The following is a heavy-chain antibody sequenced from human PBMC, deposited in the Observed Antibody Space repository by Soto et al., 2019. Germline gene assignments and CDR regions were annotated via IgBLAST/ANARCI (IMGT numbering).Heavy chain of an antibody. CDR1: GFTFSSYG. D-gene: IGHD5-18*01. V-gene: IGHV3-33*01. Sequence: QVQLVESGGGVVQPGRSLRLSCAASGFTFSSYGMHWVRQAPGKGLEWVAVIWYDGSNKYYADSVKGRFTISRDNSKNTLYLQMNSLRAEDTAVYYCARGGYSYGYIGSFDYWGPGTLVTVSS. CDR2: IWYDGSNK. J-gene: IGHJ4*02. CDR3: ARGGYSYGYIGSFDY.